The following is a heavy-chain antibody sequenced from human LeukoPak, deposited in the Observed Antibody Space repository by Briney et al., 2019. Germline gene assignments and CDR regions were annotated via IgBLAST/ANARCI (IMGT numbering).Heavy chain of an antibody. CDR1: GGSMSGAY. V-gene: IGHV4-59*08. J-gene: IGHJ3*02. D-gene: IGHD4-11*01. CDR3: AKPQKRYSNRHDAFDI. CDR2: VFFTGNT. Sequence: SETLSLTCTVSGGSMSGAYWSWIRQPPGKGLEWIGYVFFTGNTNYNPSLGSRLTISVDTSRSQFSLKLNSVTAADTAVYYCAKPQKRYSNRHDAFDIWGQGTMVTVSS.